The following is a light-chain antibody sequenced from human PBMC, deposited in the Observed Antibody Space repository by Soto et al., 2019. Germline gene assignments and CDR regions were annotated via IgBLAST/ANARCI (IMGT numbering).Light chain of an antibody. CDR2: LAS. V-gene: IGKV1-5*01. Sequence: DIQMTQSPSALSASVGDRVTITCRASQSISGWLAWYQQKPGKAPKLLIYLASRLESGVPSKFSGSGSGTEFTLTCSYRQPDDLAAYDGGQYNSYPYTFGQGTSLEI. J-gene: IGKJ2*01. CDR3: GQYNSYPYT. CDR1: QSISGW.